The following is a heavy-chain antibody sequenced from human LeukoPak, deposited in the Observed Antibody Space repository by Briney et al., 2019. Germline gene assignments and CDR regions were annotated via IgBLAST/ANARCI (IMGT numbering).Heavy chain of an antibody. V-gene: IGHV3-74*01. D-gene: IGHD6-6*01. Sequence: PGGSLRLSCTASGFTLRNYWMHWVRQVPGKRLVWVSLISGDGSVTNYADSVQGRLTISRDNAKNILYLQINNLRSEDTAVYYCARYSSSSGGASYYLDYWGHGTLVTVSS. J-gene: IGHJ4*01. CDR2: ISGDGSVT. CDR1: GFTLRNYW. CDR3: ARYSSSSGGASYYLDY.